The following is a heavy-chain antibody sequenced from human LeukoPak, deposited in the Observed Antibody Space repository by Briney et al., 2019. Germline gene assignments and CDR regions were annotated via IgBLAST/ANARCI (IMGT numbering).Heavy chain of an antibody. CDR2: IKRKGDDGTI. CDR1: GFTFSSAW. J-gene: IGHJ4*02. CDR3: TAGTGRSDFDY. Sequence: GGSLRLSCAASGFTFSSAWMSWVRQAPGRGLEWVGRIKRKGDDGTIDYAAPVKGRLSISRDDSKNTLYLQMNSLKSEDTAVYYCTAGTGRSDFDYWGRGTLVTVSS. V-gene: IGHV3-15*01. D-gene: IGHD3/OR15-3a*01.